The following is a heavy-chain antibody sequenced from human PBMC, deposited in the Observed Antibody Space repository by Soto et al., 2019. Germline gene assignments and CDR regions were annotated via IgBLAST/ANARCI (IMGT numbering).Heavy chain of an antibody. CDR1: GFTFSSYG. D-gene: IGHD4-17*01. CDR3: ARTDYGSTYFDY. Sequence: QVQLVESGGGVVQPGRSLRLSCAASGFTFSSYGMHWVRQAPGKGLEWVAVIWYDGSNKYYADSVKGRFTISRDNSKNTLYLQMNSLRAEDTAVYYCARTDYGSTYFDYWGQGTLVTVSS. V-gene: IGHV3-33*01. CDR2: IWYDGSNK. J-gene: IGHJ4*02.